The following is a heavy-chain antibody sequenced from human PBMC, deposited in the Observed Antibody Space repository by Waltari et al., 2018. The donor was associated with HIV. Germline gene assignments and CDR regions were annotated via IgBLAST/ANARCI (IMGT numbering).Heavy chain of an antibody. V-gene: IGHV1-2*04. CDR2: VNPANGAT. CDR1: GYTFAAFH. CDR3: ARGESATWANLDF. J-gene: IGHJ4*01. D-gene: IGHD1-26*01. Sequence: QVQLVQSAAELKSPGVSVQIACRTSGYTFAAFHIPWVRQAPGEGLQWVGGVNPANGATNYAQELQDWVSVTTDRSITTVYLTLKRLRSDDTAVYYCARGESATWANLDFWGQGTVVSVSS.